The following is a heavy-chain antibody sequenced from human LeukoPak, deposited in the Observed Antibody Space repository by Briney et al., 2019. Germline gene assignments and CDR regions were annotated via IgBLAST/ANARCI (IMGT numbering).Heavy chain of an antibody. V-gene: IGHV1-2*02. CDR2: INPNSGGT. D-gene: IGHD2-2*01. Sequence: ASVKVSCKASGYTFTGYYMHWVRQAPGQGLEWMGWINPNSGGTNYAQKFQGRVTMTRDTSISTAYMELSRLRSDDTAVYYYARDVIVVVPAARFDYWGQGTLDTVSS. CDR1: GYTFTGYY. J-gene: IGHJ4*02. CDR3: ARDVIVVVPAARFDY.